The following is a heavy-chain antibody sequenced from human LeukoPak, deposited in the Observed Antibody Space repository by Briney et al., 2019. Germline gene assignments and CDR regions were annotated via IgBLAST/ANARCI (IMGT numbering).Heavy chain of an antibody. CDR2: INPSGGST. J-gene: IGHJ4*02. CDR3: AMSSYGDRDY. D-gene: IGHD4-17*01. CDR1: GYTFTIYY. Sequence: ASVSVSYKASGYTFTIYYMHWVRQAPGQGREWVGIINPSGGSTSYAQKFQGRVTMTSDTSTSTVYMELSSLRSEDTAVYYCAMSSYGDRDYWGQGTLVTVSS. V-gene: IGHV1-46*01.